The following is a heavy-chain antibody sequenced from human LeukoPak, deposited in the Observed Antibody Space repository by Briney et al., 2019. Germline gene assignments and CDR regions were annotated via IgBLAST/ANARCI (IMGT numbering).Heavy chain of an antibody. V-gene: IGHV4-34*01. J-gene: IGHJ4*02. CDR1: GGSISSYY. CDR2: INHSGST. D-gene: IGHD3-10*01. Sequence: PSETLSLTCTVSGGSISSYYWSWIRQPPGKGVEWIGEINHSGSTNYNPSLKSRVTISVDTSKNQFSLKLSSVTAADTAVYYCARHPSLRASYYYGSGSYRAFDYWGQGTLVTVSS. CDR3: ARHPSLRASYYYGSGSYRAFDY.